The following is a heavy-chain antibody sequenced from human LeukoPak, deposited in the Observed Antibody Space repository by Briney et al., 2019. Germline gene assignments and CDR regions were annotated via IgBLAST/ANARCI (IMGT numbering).Heavy chain of an antibody. CDR1: GGSISSYY. V-gene: IGHV4-59*01. J-gene: IGHJ4*02. D-gene: IGHD1-1*01. CDR2: IYYSGST. Sequence: SETLSLTCTVSGGSISSYYWSWIRQPPGKGLEWIGYIYYSGSTNYNHSLKSRITISVDTSKNQFSLMLTSVTAADTAVYYCARVTDWNDFDYWGQGTLVNVSS. CDR3: ARVTDWNDFDY.